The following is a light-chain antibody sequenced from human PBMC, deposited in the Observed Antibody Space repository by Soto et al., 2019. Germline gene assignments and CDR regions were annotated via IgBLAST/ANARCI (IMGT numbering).Light chain of an antibody. J-gene: IGKJ2*01. CDR2: GAS. CDR3: QQYHNWPPQYT. CDR1: QSGATN. V-gene: IGKV3-15*01. Sequence: EIVMTQSPASLSVSPGDGATLSCRASQSGATNVAWYQQKPGQGPRLLIHGASTRAVGVPARFSGSGCGTDFPLTISSLQSEDFAVYYCQQYHNWPPQYTFGQGTKLQSK.